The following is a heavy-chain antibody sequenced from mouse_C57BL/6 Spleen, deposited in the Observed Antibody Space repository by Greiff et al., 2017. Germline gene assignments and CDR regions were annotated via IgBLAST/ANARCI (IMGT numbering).Heavy chain of an antibody. V-gene: IGHV1-64*01. Sequence: QVQLQQSGAELVKPGASVKLSCKASGYTFTSYWMHWVKQRPGQGLEWIGMIHPNSGSTNYNEKFKSKATLTVDKSSSTAYMQLSSLTSEDSAVYYCARDGNSYYFDYWGQGTTRTVSS. CDR2: IHPNSGST. J-gene: IGHJ2*01. D-gene: IGHD2-1*01. CDR3: ARDGNSYYFDY. CDR1: GYTFTSYW.